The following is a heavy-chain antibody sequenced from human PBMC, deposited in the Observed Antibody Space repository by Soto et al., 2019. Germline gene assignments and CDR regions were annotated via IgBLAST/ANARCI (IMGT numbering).Heavy chain of an antibody. CDR1: GFTFRIYA. D-gene: IGHD3-22*01. CDR2: ISGNGGT. Sequence: PGGSLRRSCAASGFTFRIYAMSWVRQAPGKGLEWVSTISGNGGTSYADFVRGRFTISRDNSKNTLYLQMNSLRAEDTATYYCAKDAPGSGWLSDYWGQGTRVTVSS. CDR3: AKDAPGSGWLSDY. V-gene: IGHV3-23*01. J-gene: IGHJ4*02.